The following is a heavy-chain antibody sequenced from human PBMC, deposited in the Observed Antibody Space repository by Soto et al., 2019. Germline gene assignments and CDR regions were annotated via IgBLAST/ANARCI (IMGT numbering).Heavy chain of an antibody. D-gene: IGHD3-3*01. V-gene: IGHV3-23*01. J-gene: IGHJ6*02. Sequence: TGGSLRLSCAASGFTVSSNYMSWVRQAPGKGLEWVSAISGSGGSTYYADSVKGRFTISRDNSKNTLYLQMNSLRAEDTAVYYCAKDAKDFWSGPSYYYYGMDVWGQGTTVTVSS. CDR1: GFTVSSNY. CDR3: AKDAKDFWSGPSYYYYGMDV. CDR2: ISGSGGST.